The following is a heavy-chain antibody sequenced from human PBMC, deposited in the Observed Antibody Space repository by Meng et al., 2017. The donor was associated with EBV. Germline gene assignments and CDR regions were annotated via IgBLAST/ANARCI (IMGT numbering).Heavy chain of an antibody. CDR2: FLPRLGAP. D-gene: IGHD3-10*01. V-gene: IGHV1-69*01. J-gene: IGHJ4*02. CDR3: ASESGRGYTPDY. CDR1: GGPFRYYA. Sequence: VRLVQFWGEVKKPGSWVKVSRKTSGGPFRYYAISWVRQAPGQGLEWLGGFLPRLGAPNYAQKFHGRVKITADESTSTHYMDLSSLRSEDTAIYYCASESGRGYTPDYWGQGTLVTVSS.